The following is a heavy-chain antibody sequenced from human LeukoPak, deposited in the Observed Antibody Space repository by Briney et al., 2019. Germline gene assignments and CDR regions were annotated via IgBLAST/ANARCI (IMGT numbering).Heavy chain of an antibody. J-gene: IGHJ4*02. D-gene: IGHD2-2*01. CDR3: AKCLGSTSGRAMSYFDY. V-gene: IGHV3-33*06. CDR1: GFTINSNA. Sequence: GGYLRPSLEAPGFTINSNAMHSVRQAPSKGLEWVAVIWYDGSNKYYADSVKGRFTISRDNSKNTLYLQMNSLRAEDTAVYYCAKCLGSTSGRAMSYFDYWGQGTLVTVSS. CDR2: IWYDGSNK.